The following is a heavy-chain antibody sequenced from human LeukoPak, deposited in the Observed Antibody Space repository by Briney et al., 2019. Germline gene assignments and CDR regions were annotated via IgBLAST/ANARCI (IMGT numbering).Heavy chain of an antibody. CDR3: ARDPRWYFDL. V-gene: IGHV4-34*01. J-gene: IGHJ2*01. CDR1: GGSFSGYY. Sequence: SETLSLTCAVYGGSFSGYYWSWIRQPPGKGLEWIGEINHSGSTNYNPSLKSRVTISVDTSKNQFSLKLSSVTAADTAVYYCARDPRWYFDLWGRGTLVTVSS. CDR2: INHSGST.